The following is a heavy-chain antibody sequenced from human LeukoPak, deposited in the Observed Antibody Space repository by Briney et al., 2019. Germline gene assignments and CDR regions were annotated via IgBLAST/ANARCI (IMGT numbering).Heavy chain of an antibody. Sequence: GGSLRLSCAASGFTFSTYAMHWVRQAPGKGLEWVAVISFDGSTKYYADSVKGRFTISRDNSKNTLYLQMNSLRVEDTAVYYCARGSSTNCYGGNCFYYYMAVWGKGTTVTVSS. J-gene: IGHJ6*03. CDR2: ISFDGSTK. D-gene: IGHD2-2*01. CDR3: ARGSSTNCYGGNCFYYYMAV. CDR1: GFTFSTYA. V-gene: IGHV3-30*04.